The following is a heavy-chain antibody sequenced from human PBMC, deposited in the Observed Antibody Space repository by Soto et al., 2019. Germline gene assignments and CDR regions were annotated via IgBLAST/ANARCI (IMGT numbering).Heavy chain of an antibody. CDR2: IGSVGGAT. J-gene: IGHJ3*02. V-gene: IGHV3-23*01. D-gene: IGHD1-20*01. CDR1: GFTFYSYA. CDR3: VKDRMAYNSVWDPFDI. Sequence: GRALRLSCAASGFTFYSYAMSWDRQARGKGLWWGSTIGSVGGATYYADSAKSRFTISRDDLKNTWFLLLNSLRADDTAVYYCVKDRMAYNSVWDPFDIWGQGTMVTVSS.